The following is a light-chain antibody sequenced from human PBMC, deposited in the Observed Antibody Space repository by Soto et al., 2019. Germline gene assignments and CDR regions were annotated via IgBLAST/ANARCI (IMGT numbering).Light chain of an antibody. CDR2: EVT. V-gene: IGLV2-14*01. CDR3: CSYTGSSGDV. Sequence: QAVLTQPASVSGSPGQSITISCTGTSSDVGGYDYVSWYQQHPLKAPKLIIYEVTNRHSGVSSRFSGSKSGNTASLTISGLQAEDEADYYCCSYTGSSGDVFGPGTKVTVL. J-gene: IGLJ1*01. CDR1: SSDVGGYDY.